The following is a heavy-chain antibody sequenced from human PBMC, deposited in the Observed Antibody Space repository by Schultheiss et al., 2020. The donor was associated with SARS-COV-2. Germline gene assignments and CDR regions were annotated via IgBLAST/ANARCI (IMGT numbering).Heavy chain of an antibody. CDR1: GFTFSSYS. V-gene: IGHV3-48*01. J-gene: IGHJ4*02. CDR2: ISSSSSTI. CDR3: ARHMRGYSSSSFLIDY. Sequence: GGSLRLSCAASGFTFSSYSMNWVRQAPGKGLEWVSYISSSSSTIYYADSVKGRFTISRDNAKNSLYLQMNSLRAEDTAVYYCARHMRGYSSSSFLIDYWGQGTLVTVSS. D-gene: IGHD6-6*01.